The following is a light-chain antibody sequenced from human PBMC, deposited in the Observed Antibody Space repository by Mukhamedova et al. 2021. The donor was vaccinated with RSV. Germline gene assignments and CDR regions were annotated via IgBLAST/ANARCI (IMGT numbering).Light chain of an antibody. CDR1: NIGSKS. CDR3: QVWDSSSDQGV. Sequence: GGNNIGSKSVHWYQQKPGQAPVLVIYYDSDRPSGIPERFSGSNSGNMATLTISRVEAGDEADYYCQVWDSSSDQGVFGTGTKVTVL. J-gene: IGLJ1*01. CDR2: YDS. V-gene: IGLV3-21*04.